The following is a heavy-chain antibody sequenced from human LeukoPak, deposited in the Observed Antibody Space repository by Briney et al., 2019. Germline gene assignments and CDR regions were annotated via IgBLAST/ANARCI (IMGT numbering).Heavy chain of an antibody. Sequence: SETLSLTCTVSGGSISSGSYYWGWIRQPPGKGLEWIGSIYYSGSTYYNPSLKSRVTISVDTSKNQFSLKLSSVTAADTAVYYCASSTGGIDYWGQGTLVTVSS. CDR2: IYYSGST. CDR1: GGSISSGSYY. V-gene: IGHV4-39*07. D-gene: IGHD7-27*01. CDR3: ASSTGGIDY. J-gene: IGHJ4*02.